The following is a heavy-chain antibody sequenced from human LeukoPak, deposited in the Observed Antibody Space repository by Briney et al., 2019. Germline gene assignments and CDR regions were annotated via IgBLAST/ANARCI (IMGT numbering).Heavy chain of an antibody. CDR3: ARDGFGGTSIDY. Sequence: GGSLRLSCAASGFTFSSYSMNWVRQAPGKGLEWVSSISSSSSYIYYADSVKGRFTISRDNAKNSLYLQMNSLRAEDTAVYYCARDGFGGTSIDYWGQGPLVTVSS. V-gene: IGHV3-21*01. J-gene: IGHJ4*02. CDR2: ISSSSSYI. D-gene: IGHD3-10*01. CDR1: GFTFSSYS.